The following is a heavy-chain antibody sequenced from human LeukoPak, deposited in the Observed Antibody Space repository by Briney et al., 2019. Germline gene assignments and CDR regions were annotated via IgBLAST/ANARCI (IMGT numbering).Heavy chain of an antibody. J-gene: IGHJ4*02. CDR3: ARDNSRTMVRGVIRNYYFDY. CDR2: ISNSSSYR. D-gene: IGHD3-10*01. V-gene: IGHV3-21*01. CDR1: GFTFSSYS. Sequence: GGSLRLFCAASGFTFSSYSMNWVRHAPGKGLEGGSSISNSSSYRLYADAVKGRFTNSRDNAKNSLYMQMHSLRVEDMAVYDWARDNSRTMVRGVIRNYYFDYWGQGTLVTVSS.